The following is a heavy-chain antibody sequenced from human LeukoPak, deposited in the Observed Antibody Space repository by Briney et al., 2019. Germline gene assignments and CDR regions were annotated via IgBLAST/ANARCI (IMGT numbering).Heavy chain of an antibody. D-gene: IGHD6-13*01. Sequence: SETLSLTCAVYGGSFSGYYWSWIRQPPGKGLEWIGEINHSGSTNYNPSLKSRVTISVDTSKNQFSLKLSSVTAADPAVYYCARGRYSSSWYGYYYYMDVWGKGTTVTVSS. CDR2: INHSGST. CDR1: GGSFSGYY. J-gene: IGHJ6*03. CDR3: ARGRYSSSWYGYYYYMDV. V-gene: IGHV4-34*01.